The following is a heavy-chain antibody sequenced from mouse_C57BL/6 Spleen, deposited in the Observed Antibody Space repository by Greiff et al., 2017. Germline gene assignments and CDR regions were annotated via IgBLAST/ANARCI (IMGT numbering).Heavy chain of an antibody. D-gene: IGHD2-10*01. CDR3: AREGLLLSYWYFDV. V-gene: IGHV1-53*01. CDR2: INPSNGGT. J-gene: IGHJ1*03. CDR1: GYTFTSYW. Sequence: VKLQESGTELVKPGASVKLSCKASGYTFTSYWMHWVKQRPGQGLEWIGNINPSNGGTNYNEKFKSKATLTVDKSSSTAYMQLSSLTSEDSAVYYCAREGLLLSYWYFDVWGTGTTVTVSS.